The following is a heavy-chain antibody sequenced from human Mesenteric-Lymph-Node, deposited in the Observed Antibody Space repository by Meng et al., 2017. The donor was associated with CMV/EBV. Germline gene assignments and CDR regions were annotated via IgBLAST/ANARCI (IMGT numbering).Heavy chain of an antibody. CDR2: INPNSGAT. V-gene: IGHV1-2*02. CDR3: ARKTDHAGNFYYFDL. Sequence: ASLKVSCKASGYTFSDYHIHWVRQAPGQGLEWMAWINPNSGATSYAPTFQGRVTMTSETSISTAHMELTRLTSDDTAVYYCARKTDHAGNFYYFDLWGQGTLVTVSS. D-gene: IGHD4-23*01. CDR1: GYTFSDYH. J-gene: IGHJ4*02.